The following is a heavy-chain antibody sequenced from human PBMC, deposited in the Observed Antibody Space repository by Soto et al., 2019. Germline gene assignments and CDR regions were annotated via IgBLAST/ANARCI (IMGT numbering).Heavy chain of an antibody. CDR2: ISPSGDTT. Sequence: GGFLRLSCAASGFTFSSYAMSWVRQAPGKGLEWVSGISPSGDTTYYAESVKGRFTISRDNSKNTLYLQMNSLRAEDTAVYSCAKDRDGSTWHGLNYFDSWGQGTLVTVSS. CDR3: AKDRDGSTWHGLNYFDS. V-gene: IGHV3-23*01. CDR1: GFTFSSYA. J-gene: IGHJ4*02. D-gene: IGHD6-13*01.